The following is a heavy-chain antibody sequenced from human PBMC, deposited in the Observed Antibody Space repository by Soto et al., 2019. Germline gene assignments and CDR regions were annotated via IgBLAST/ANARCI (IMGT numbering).Heavy chain of an antibody. Sequence: QVQLVESGGGVVQPGRSLRLSCEASGFTFSSYAMHWVRQAPGKGLEWVAVISYDGSNKYYADSVKGRFTISRDNSKNTRYLQRNSLRAEDTAVYYCARAEGIAVAGNFDYWGQGTLVTVSS. D-gene: IGHD6-19*01. J-gene: IGHJ4*02. CDR2: ISYDGSNK. CDR3: ARAEGIAVAGNFDY. CDR1: GFTFSSYA. V-gene: IGHV3-30-3*01.